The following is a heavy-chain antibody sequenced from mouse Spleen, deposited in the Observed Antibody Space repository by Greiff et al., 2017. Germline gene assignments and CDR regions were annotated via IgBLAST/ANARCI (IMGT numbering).Heavy chain of an antibody. CDR3: ADGNYLDY. J-gene: IGHJ2*01. CDR1: GYTFTSYT. CDR2: INPSSGYT. D-gene: IGHD2-1*01. V-gene: IGHV1-4*01. Sequence: QVQLQQSGAELARPGASVKMSCKASGYTFTSYTMHWVKQRPGQGLEWIGYINPSSGYTNYNQKFKGKATLTVDTSSSTAYMQLSSLTSEDSAVYYCADGNYLDYWGQGTTLTVSS.